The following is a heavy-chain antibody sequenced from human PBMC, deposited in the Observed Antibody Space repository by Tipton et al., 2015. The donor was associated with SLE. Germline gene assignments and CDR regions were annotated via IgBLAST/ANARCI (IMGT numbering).Heavy chain of an antibody. V-gene: IGHV4-59*01. D-gene: IGHD1-26*01. CDR2: FHYSRST. Sequence: LRLSCTVSGGSISSYYWSWIRQPPGKGLEWIGYFHYSRSTQYNPSLRSRVTILVDTSKNQFSLKLNSVTAADTAVYYCARDRRRSETYYFGLDVWGRGTTVTVSS. J-gene: IGHJ6*02. CDR1: GGSISSYY. CDR3: ARDRRRSETYYFGLDV.